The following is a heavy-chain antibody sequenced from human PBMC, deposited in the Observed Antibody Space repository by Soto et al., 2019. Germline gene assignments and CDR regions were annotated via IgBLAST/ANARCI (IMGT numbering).Heavy chain of an antibody. Sequence: SETLSLTCTVSGGSISSSSYYWGWIRQPPGKGLEWIGSIYYSGSTYYNPSLKSRVTISVDTSKNQFSLKLSSVTAADTAVYYCARHETPRVVYAISFFFPVDWFDPWGQGTLVTVSS. CDR1: GGSISSSSYY. CDR3: ARHETPRVVYAISFFFPVDWFDP. CDR2: IYYSGST. D-gene: IGHD2-8*02. J-gene: IGHJ5*02. V-gene: IGHV4-39*01.